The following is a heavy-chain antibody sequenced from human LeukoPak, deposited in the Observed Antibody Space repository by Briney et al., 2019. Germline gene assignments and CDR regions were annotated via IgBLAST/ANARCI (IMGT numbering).Heavy chain of an antibody. Sequence: GGSLRLSCAASGFTFSGYSMNWVRQAPGKGLEWVSYISSSTIYYADSVKGRFTISRDNAKNSLYLQMDSLRAEDTAVYYCASVYSGSYYVDYWGQGTLVTVSS. CDR2: ISSSTI. J-gene: IGHJ4*02. V-gene: IGHV3-48*04. CDR3: ASVYSGSYYVDY. D-gene: IGHD1-26*01. CDR1: GFTFSGYS.